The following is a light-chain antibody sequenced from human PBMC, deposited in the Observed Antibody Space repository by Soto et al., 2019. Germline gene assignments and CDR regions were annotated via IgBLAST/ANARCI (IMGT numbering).Light chain of an antibody. CDR1: SSDVGSYNL. V-gene: IGLV2-23*01. Sequence: QSVLTQPASVSGSPGQSITISCTGTSSDVGSYNLVSWYQQHPGKAPKLRIYEGSKRPSGVSNRFSGSKSGNTASLTISGLQAEDEADYYCCSYAGSSTSLYVFGTGTKLTVL. CDR2: EGS. J-gene: IGLJ1*01. CDR3: CSYAGSSTSLYV.